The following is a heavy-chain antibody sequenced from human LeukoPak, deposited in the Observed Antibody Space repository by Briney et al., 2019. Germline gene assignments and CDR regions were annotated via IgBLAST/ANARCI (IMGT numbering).Heavy chain of an antibody. V-gene: IGHV3-49*04. Sequence: GGSLRLSCTASGFTFGDYAMSWVRQAPGKGLEWVGFIRSKAYGGTTEYAASVKGRFTISRDDSKSMAYLQMNSLKTEDTAVYYCTREWFGELFGDYWGQGTLVTVSS. D-gene: IGHD3-10*01. CDR1: GFTFGDYA. J-gene: IGHJ4*02. CDR2: IRSKAYGGTT. CDR3: TREWFGELFGDY.